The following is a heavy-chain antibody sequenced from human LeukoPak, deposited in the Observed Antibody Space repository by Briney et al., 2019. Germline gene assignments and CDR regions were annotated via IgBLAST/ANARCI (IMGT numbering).Heavy chain of an antibody. J-gene: IGHJ4*02. D-gene: IGHD5-18*01. V-gene: IGHV3-23*01. Sequence: GGSLRLSCAASGFTFSSYAMSWVRQAPGKGLEWVSAISGSGGSTYYADSVKGRFTISRDNSKNTLYLQMNSLRAEDTAVYYCAKESNVDTAMVVKLDYWGQGTLVTVSS. CDR1: GFTFSSYA. CDR2: ISGSGGST. CDR3: AKESNVDTAMVVKLDY.